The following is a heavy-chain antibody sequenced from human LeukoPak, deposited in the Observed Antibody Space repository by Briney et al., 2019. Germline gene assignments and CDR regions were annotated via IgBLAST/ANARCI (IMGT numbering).Heavy chain of an antibody. CDR2: IYHSGST. D-gene: IGHD3-22*01. CDR1: GYSISSGYY. J-gene: IGHJ3*02. CDR3: ARPLYYYDSSGRNDAFDI. V-gene: IGHV4-38-2*02. Sequence: SETLSLTCTVSGYSISSGYYWGWIRQPPGKGLEWIGSIYHSGSTYYNPSLKSRVTISVDTSKNQFSLKLSSVTAADTAVYYCARPLYYYDSSGRNDAFDIWGQGTMVTVSP.